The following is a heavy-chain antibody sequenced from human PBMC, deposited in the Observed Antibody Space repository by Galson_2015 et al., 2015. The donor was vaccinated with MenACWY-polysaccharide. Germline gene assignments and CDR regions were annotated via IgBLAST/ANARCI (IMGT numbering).Heavy chain of an antibody. D-gene: IGHD1-7*01. J-gene: IGHJ6*02. Sequence: SLRLSCAASGFTFDDYDMHWVRQAPGKGLEWVSGISWNRGALGYADSVKGRFTISRDNAKNSLYLQMNSLRPEDTALYYCAKGTTYSYYYGVDVWGPGTTVAVSS. CDR2: ISWNRGAL. CDR1: GFTFDDYD. CDR3: AKGTTYSYYYGVDV. V-gene: IGHV3-9*01.